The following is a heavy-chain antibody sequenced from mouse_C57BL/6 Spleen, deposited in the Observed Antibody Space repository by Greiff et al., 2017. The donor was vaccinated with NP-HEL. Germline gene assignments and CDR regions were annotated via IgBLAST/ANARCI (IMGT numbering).Heavy chain of an antibody. CDR1: GFTFSDYG. Sequence: EVQLVESGGGLVKPGGSLKLSCAASGFTFSDYGMHWVRQAPEKGLEWVAYISSASSTIYYADTVKGRFTISRDNAKNTLFLQMTSLRSEDTAMYYCARGRTGSWFAYWGQGTLVTVSA. D-gene: IGHD4-1*01. CDR2: ISSASSTI. J-gene: IGHJ3*01. V-gene: IGHV5-17*01. CDR3: ARGRTGSWFAY.